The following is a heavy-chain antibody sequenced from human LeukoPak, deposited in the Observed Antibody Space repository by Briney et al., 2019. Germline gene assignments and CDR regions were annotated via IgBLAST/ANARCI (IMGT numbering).Heavy chain of an antibody. CDR3: ARDSGRFSTERYYYYYGMDV. CDR2: ISYDGGNK. V-gene: IGHV3-30-3*01. CDR1: GFTFSSYA. J-gene: IGHJ6*02. Sequence: GGSLRLSCAASGFTFSSYAMHWVRQAPGKGLEWVAVISYDGGNKYYADSVKGRFTISRDNSKNTLYLQMNSLRAEDTAVYYCARDSGRFSTERYYYYYGMDVWGQGTTVTVSS. D-gene: IGHD1-14*01.